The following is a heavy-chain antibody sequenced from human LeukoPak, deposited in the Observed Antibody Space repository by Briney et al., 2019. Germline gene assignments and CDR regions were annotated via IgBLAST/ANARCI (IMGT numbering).Heavy chain of an antibody. Sequence: ASVKVSCKASGYTFTGYYMHWVRQAPGQGLEWMGRINPNSGGTNYAQKFQGRVTMTRDTSISTAYMELSRLRSDDPAVYFCARKTAVTTLNYLGFDYGGRGTWVTVS. J-gene: IGHJ4*02. D-gene: IGHD4-17*01. CDR3: ARKTAVTTLNYLGFDY. CDR1: GYTFTGYY. V-gene: IGHV1-2*06. CDR2: INPNSGGT.